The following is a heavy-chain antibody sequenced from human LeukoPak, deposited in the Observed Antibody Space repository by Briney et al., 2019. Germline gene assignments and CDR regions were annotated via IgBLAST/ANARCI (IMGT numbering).Heavy chain of an antibody. CDR2: IYHSGST. CDR3: ARGPGLVTTFYFDY. Sequence: SGTLSLTCAVSGGSISSSNWWSWVRQPPGKGLEWIGEIYHSGSTNYNPSLKSRVTISVDKSKNQFSLKLSSVTAADTAVYYCARGPGLVTTFYFDYWGQGTLVTVSS. V-gene: IGHV4-4*02. J-gene: IGHJ4*02. D-gene: IGHD4-17*01. CDR1: GGSISSSNW.